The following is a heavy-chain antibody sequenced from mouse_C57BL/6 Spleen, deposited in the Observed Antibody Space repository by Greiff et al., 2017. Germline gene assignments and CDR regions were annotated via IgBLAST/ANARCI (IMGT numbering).Heavy chain of an antibody. D-gene: IGHD2-5*01. CDR3: ARHGYSNFAMDY. Sequence: VKLMESGPGLVAPSQSLSITCTVSGFSLTSYGVHWVRQPPGKGLGWLVVIWSDGSTTYNSALKSRLSISKDNSKSQVFLKMNSLQTDDTAMYYCARHGYSNFAMDYWGQGTSVTVSS. CDR2: IWSDGST. J-gene: IGHJ4*01. V-gene: IGHV2-6-1*01. CDR1: GFSLTSYG.